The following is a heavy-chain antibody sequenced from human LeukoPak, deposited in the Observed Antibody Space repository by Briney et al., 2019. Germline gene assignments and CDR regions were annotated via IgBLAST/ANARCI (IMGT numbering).Heavy chain of an antibody. Sequence: GGSLRLSCAASGFTFSSYSMNWVRQAPGKGLEWVSSISSSSGYIYYADSVKGRFTISRDNAKNSLFLQMNSLRAEDTAVYYCARIDSSGYGPEAFDIWGQGTMVTVSS. J-gene: IGHJ3*02. CDR3: ARIDSSGYGPEAFDI. CDR2: ISSSSGYI. D-gene: IGHD3-22*01. CDR1: GFTFSSYS. V-gene: IGHV3-21*01.